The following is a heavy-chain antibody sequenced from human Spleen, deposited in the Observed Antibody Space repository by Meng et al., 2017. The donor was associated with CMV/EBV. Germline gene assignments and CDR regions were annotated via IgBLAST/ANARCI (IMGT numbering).Heavy chain of an antibody. J-gene: IGHJ3*01. D-gene: IGHD2-2*01. CDR1: GYTLSNYF. Sequence: ASVKVSCKASGYTLSNYFLHWVRQAPGQGLEWMGIINPSSDSTTYAPNFQGRISLTTDASRTTVHMELSGLKSEDTAVYYCAREYQMFHNNGAFDVWGHGTMVT. CDR3: AREYQMFHNNGAFDV. V-gene: IGHV1-46*01. CDR2: INPSSDST.